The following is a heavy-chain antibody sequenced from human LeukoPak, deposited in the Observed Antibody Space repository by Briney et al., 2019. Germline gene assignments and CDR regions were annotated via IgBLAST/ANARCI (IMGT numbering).Heavy chain of an antibody. CDR1: GFTFSSYW. D-gene: IGHD6-6*01. Sequence: PGGSLRLSCAASGFTFSSYWMHWVRQAPGKGLVWVSRINSDGSSASYADSVKGRFTISRDNAKNTLYLQMNSLRAEDTAVYYCALHQTVGQLVRGFFDYWGQGTLVTVSS. V-gene: IGHV3-74*01. CDR2: INSDGSSA. J-gene: IGHJ4*02. CDR3: ALHQTVGQLVRGFFDY.